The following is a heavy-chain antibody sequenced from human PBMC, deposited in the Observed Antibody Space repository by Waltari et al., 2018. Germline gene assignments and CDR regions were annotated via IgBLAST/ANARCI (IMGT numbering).Heavy chain of an antibody. V-gene: IGHV1-2*02. D-gene: IGHD3-10*01. CDR1: GYTFTGYY. CDR3: ARYGLRGGWFDP. CDR2: INPNSGGT. J-gene: IGHJ5*02. Sequence: QVQLVQSGAEVKKPGASVKVSCKASGYTFTGYYMHWVRQAPGQGLEGMGWINPNSGGTNDAQKFQGRVTMTRDTSISTAYMELSRLRSDDTAVYYCARYGLRGGWFDPWGQGTLVTVSS.